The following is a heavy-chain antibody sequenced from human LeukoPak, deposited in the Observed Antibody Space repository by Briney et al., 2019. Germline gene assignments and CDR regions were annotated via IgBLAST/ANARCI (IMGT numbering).Heavy chain of an antibody. CDR2: IFPGDSDT. V-gene: IGHV5-51*01. CDR1: GYKFVSYW. CDR3: ARRIFGGGGYAFDV. D-gene: IGHD3-16*01. J-gene: IGHJ3*01. Sequence: GESLKISCQISGYKFVSYWIGWVRQMPGKGLEWMGIIFPGDSDTRYSPSFEGQVTISADRSNNTAYLQWRSLEASDTAIYYCARRIFGGGGYAFDVWGQGTVVTVSS.